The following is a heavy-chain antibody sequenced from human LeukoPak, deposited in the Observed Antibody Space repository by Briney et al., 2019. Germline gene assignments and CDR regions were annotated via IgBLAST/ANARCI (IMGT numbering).Heavy chain of an antibody. J-gene: IGHJ4*02. V-gene: IGHV3-7*03. CDR2: INQDGNDK. CDR3: AVTRTRGDY. D-gene: IGHD3-10*01. CDR1: AFTFSNYW. Sequence: QPGGSLRLSCTASAFTFSNYWMTWVRQAPGKGLEWVANINQDGNDKYYVDSVKGRFTISRDNTKSSLFLQMNSLRAEDTAVYYCAVTRTRGDYWGQGTLVTVSS.